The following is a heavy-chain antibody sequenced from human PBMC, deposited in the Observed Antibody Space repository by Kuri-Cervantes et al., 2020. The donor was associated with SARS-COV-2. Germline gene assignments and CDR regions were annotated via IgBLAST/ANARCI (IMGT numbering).Heavy chain of an antibody. D-gene: IGHD6-13*01. V-gene: IGHV4-39*07. Sequence: ESLKISCTVSGGSIRSGSYYWGWIRQSPGKGLEWIGSIYYSGNTLYNPSLKSRLTISVDTSKKQFSLNLSSVTAANTAVYYCARDRGRIAAAGIGWFDPWGQGTLVTVSS. J-gene: IGHJ5*02. CDR1: GGSIRSGSYY. CDR2: IYYSGNT. CDR3: ARDRGRIAAAGIGWFDP.